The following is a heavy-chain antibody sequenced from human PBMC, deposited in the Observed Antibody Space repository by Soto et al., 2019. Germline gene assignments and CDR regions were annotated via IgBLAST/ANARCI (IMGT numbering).Heavy chain of an antibody. J-gene: IGHJ4*02. V-gene: IGHV3-21*06. CDR2: ISSTTNYI. CDR1: GFTFTRYS. CDR3: ARESEDLTSNFDY. Sequence: GGSLRLSCAASGFTFTRYSMNWVRQAPGKGLEWVSSISSTTNYIYYGDSMKGRFTISRDNAKNSLYLEMNSLRAEDTAVYYCARESEDLTSNFDYWGQGTLVTVPS.